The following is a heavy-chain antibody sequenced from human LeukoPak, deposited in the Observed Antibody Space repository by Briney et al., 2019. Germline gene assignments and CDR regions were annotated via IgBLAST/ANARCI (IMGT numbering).Heavy chain of an antibody. CDR1: GYSISSPYY. V-gene: IGHV4-38-2*02. D-gene: IGHD3-3*01. CDR3: ARDRYDFWSGYYLAY. Sequence: PSETLSLTCTVSGYSISSPYYWGWIRQPPGKGLEWIGSIYHSGSTYYNPSLKSRVTISVDTSKNQFSLKLNSVTAADTAVYYCARDRYDFWSGYYLAYWDQGTLVTVSS. CDR2: IYHSGST. J-gene: IGHJ4*02.